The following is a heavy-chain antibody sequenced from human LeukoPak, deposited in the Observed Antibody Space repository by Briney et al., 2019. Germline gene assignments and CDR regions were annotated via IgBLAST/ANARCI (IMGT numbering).Heavy chain of an antibody. CDR3: ARDGKSGSAEGFDI. CDR2: IFYDGSNQ. D-gene: IGHD1-26*01. Sequence: GGSLRLSCAASGFTFRGYTMHWVRQAPGKGLEWVALIFYDGSNQYYADSVKGRFTISRDNSKDTLDLQMNSLRGDDTAVYYCARDGKSGSAEGFDIWGQGTMVTVSS. V-gene: IGHV3-30*04. CDR1: GFTFRGYT. J-gene: IGHJ3*02.